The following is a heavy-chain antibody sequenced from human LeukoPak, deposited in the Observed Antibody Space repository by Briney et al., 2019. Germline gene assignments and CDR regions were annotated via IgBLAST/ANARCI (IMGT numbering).Heavy chain of an antibody. CDR1: GGSISSYY. J-gene: IGHJ4*01. V-gene: IGHV4-59*01. CDR3: ARGAVAGFDH. Sequence: SETLSLTCTVSGGSISSYYWSWIRQSPGKGLEWIGYIYYSGSTNYNPSLQSRVTISLDTSKNRFSLKLSSLTAADTAVYYCARGAVAGFDHWGQGTLVTVSS. D-gene: IGHD6-19*01. CDR2: IYYSGST.